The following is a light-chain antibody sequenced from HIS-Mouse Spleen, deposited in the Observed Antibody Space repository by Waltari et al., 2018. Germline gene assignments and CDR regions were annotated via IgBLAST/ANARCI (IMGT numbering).Light chain of an antibody. V-gene: IGLV1-47*01. CDR1: SSNIGSNY. J-gene: IGLJ3*02. CDR3: CSYAGSSTFGV. CDR2: RNN. Sequence: QSVLTQPPSASGTPGQRVTISCSGSSSNIGSNYVYWYQQLPGTAPKLLIYRNNQRPSGVPDRFSGSKSGNTASLTISGLQAEDEADYYCCSYAGSSTFGVFGGGTKLTVL.